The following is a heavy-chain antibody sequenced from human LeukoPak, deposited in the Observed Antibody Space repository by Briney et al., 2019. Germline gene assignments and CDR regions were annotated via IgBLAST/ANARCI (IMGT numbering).Heavy chain of an antibody. V-gene: IGHV3-21*01. CDR2: ISSSSSYI. CDR3: ARELLGYGDRDGY. Sequence: GGSLRLSCAASGFTFSSYSMNWVRQAPGKGLEWVSSISSSSSYIYYADSVKGRFTISRDNAKNSLYLQMNSLRAEDTAVYYCARELLGYGDRDGYWGQGTLVTVFS. J-gene: IGHJ4*02. CDR1: GFTFSSYS. D-gene: IGHD4-17*01.